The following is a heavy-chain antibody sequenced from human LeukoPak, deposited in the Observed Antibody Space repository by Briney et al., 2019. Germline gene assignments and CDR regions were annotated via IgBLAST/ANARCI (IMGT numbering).Heavy chain of an antibody. J-gene: IGHJ3*02. V-gene: IGHV3-7*04. Sequence: GGSLRLSCAASGFTFSSYWMSWVRQAPGKGLEWVANIKQDGSEKYYVDSVKGRFTISRDNAKNSLYLQMNSLRAEDTAVYYCARGPWAASHDAFDIWGQGTMVTVSS. CDR2: IKQDGSEK. D-gene: IGHD2-15*01. CDR1: GFTFSSYW. CDR3: ARGPWAASHDAFDI.